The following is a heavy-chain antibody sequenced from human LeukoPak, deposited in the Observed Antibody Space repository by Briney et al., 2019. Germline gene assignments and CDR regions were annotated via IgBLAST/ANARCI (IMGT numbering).Heavy chain of an antibody. V-gene: IGHV3-30*02. CDR1: GFTFSSYG. CDR3: AKDNYGGNSDAYYYMDV. Sequence: PGGSLRLSCAASGFTFSSYGMHWVRQAPGKGLEWVAFIRYDGSNKYYADSVKGRFTTSRDNSKNTLYLQMNSLRAEDTAVYYCAKDNYGGNSDAYYYMDVWGKGTTVTVSS. CDR2: IRYDGSNK. J-gene: IGHJ6*03. D-gene: IGHD4-23*01.